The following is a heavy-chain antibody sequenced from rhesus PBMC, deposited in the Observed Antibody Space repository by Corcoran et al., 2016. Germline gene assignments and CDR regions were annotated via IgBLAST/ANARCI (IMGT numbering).Heavy chain of an antibody. CDR3: TRGQGGYSYGIDY. V-gene: IGHV1S9*01. D-gene: IGHD5-36*01. J-gene: IGHJ4*01. CDR2: INPSKGNT. Sequence: QVQLVQSGAEVKKPGASVKLSCKASGYTFTSYYINWVRQAPGTVLEWMGWINPSKGNTGYEQKFQGRVTMTRDTSTSTAYMELSSLRSEDTAVYYCTRGQGGYSYGIDYWGQGVLVTVSS. CDR1: GYTFTSYY.